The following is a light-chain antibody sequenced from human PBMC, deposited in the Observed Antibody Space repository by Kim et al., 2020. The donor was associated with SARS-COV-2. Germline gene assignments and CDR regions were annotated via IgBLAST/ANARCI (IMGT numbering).Light chain of an antibody. V-gene: IGKV3-20*01. J-gene: IGKJ1*01. CDR2: GVS. CDR1: QTVSSSY. Sequence: EIVLTQSPGTLSLSPGERATLSCKASQTVSSSYLAWYQQKPGQAPRLLIYGVSSRATDIPDRFSGSGSGTDFTLTISRLEPEDFAVYYCQQYANSPRTFGQGTKVDIK. CDR3: QQYANSPRT.